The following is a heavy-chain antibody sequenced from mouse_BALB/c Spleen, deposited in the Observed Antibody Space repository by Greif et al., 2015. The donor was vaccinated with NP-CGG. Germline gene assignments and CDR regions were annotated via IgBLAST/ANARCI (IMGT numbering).Heavy chain of an antibody. D-gene: IGHD2-3*01. CDR3: ARYDGYYYYAMDY. CDR1: GFAFSSYD. V-gene: IGHV5-12-1*01. Sequence: EVKLMESGGGLVKPGGSLKLSCAASGFAFSSYDMSWVRQTPEKRLEWVAYISSGGGSTYYPGTVKGRFTISRDNAKNTLYLQMSSLKSEDTAMYYCARYDGYYYYAMDYWGQGTSVTVSS. J-gene: IGHJ4*01. CDR2: ISSGGGST.